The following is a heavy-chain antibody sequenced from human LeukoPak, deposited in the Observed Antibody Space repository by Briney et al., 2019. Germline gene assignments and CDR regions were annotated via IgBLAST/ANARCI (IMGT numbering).Heavy chain of an antibody. J-gene: IGHJ6*02. CDR1: GYTFTSYG. CDR3: AREGDIVVVPAATPYYYYYGMDV. V-gene: IGHV1-18*01. CDR2: ISAYNGNT. D-gene: IGHD2-2*01. Sequence: ASVKVSCTASGYTFTSYGISWVRQAPGQGLEWMGWISAYNGNTNYAQKLPGRVTMTTDTSTSTAYMELRSLRSDDTAVYYCAREGDIVVVPAATPYYYYYGMDVWGQGTTVTVSS.